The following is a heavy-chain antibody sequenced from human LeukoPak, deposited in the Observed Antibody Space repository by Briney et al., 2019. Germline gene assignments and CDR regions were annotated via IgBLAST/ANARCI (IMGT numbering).Heavy chain of an antibody. V-gene: IGHV1-69*13. D-gene: IGHD1-26*01. CDR2: IIPIFGTA. CDR3: AAGLSLGATDPFDY. CDR1: GGTFSSYA. J-gene: IGHJ4*02. Sequence: GASVNVSCKASGGTFSSYAISWVRQAPGQGLEWMGGIIPIFGTANYAQKFRGRVTITADESTSTAYMELSSLRSEDTAVYYCAAGLSLGATDPFDYWGQGTLVTVSS.